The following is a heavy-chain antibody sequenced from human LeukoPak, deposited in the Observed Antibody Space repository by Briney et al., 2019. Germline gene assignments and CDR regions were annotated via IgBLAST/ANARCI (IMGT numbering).Heavy chain of an antibody. CDR1: GGSISSSTYY. CDR3: ARVVGTFYYNSGNYRGNWFDP. V-gene: IGHV4-39*07. J-gene: IGHJ5*02. CDR2: IFYSGST. D-gene: IGHD3-10*01. Sequence: KTSETLSLTCTVSGGSISSSTYYWGWIRQPPGKGLEWIGSIFYSGSTYYNPSLKSRVTISVDTSKNQFSLKLSSVTAADTALYYCARVVGTFYYNSGNYRGNWFDPWGQGTLVTVSS.